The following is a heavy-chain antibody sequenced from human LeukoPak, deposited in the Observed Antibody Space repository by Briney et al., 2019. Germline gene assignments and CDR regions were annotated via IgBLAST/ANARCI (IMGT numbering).Heavy chain of an antibody. Sequence: PGGSLRLSCAASGLTVNSKYTSWVRQAPGKGLEWVSIIYSGGSTNYADSVKGRFTISRDNSKNTVYLQMNSLRAEDTAVYYCTGDVYQHWGQGTLVTVSS. CDR1: GLTVNSKY. CDR2: IYSGGST. J-gene: IGHJ1*01. V-gene: IGHV3-53*01. D-gene: IGHD1-14*01. CDR3: TGDVYQH.